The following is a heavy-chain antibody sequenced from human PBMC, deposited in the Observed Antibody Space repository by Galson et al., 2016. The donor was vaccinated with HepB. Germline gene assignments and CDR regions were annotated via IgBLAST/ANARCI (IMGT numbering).Heavy chain of an antibody. V-gene: IGHV4-39*02. Sequence: SETLSLTCSVSGGSISTNSYSWVWLRQPPGKGLERIATIYYTGNTYNTPSLKSRVTISVDTSKNHFSLKVSAVTAADTAVYYCARSWNDGAFYYYMDVWGKGTTVTVSS. D-gene: IGHD1-1*01. CDR1: GGSISTNSYS. J-gene: IGHJ6*03. CDR3: ARSWNDGAFYYYMDV. CDR2: IYYTGNT.